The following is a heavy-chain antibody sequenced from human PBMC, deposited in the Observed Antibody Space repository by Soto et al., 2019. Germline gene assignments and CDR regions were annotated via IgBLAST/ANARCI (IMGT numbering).Heavy chain of an antibody. CDR2: ISGSGGST. J-gene: IGHJ5*02. V-gene: IGHV3-23*01. D-gene: IGHD4-17*01. CDR3: AKEGTWVTTWCDP. Sequence: EVRLLESGGGLVQPGGSLRLSCAASGFTFSSYAMSWVRQAPVKGLEWVSAISGSGGSTYYADSGKGRFTISRDNSKNTLYLQMNSLRAEDTAVYYCAKEGTWVTTWCDPWGQGTLVTVSS. CDR1: GFTFSSYA.